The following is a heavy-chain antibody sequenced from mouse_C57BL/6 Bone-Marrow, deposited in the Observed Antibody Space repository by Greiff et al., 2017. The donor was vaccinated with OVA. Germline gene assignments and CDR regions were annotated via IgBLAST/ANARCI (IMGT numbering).Heavy chain of an antibody. Sequence: EVKLMESGGGLVKPGGSLKLSCAASGFTFSDYGMHWVRQAPEKGLEWVAYISSGSSTIYYADTVKGRFTISRDNAKNTLFLQMTSLRSEDTAMYYCARRYYSNSYFDYWGQGTTLTGSS. CDR1: GFTFSDYG. CDR2: ISSGSSTI. D-gene: IGHD2-5*01. CDR3: ARRYYSNSYFDY. J-gene: IGHJ2*01. V-gene: IGHV5-17*01.